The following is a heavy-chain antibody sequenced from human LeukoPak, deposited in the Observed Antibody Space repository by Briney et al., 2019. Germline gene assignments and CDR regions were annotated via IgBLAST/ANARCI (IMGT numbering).Heavy chain of an antibody. J-gene: IGHJ6*03. CDR1: GFTFSSYA. CDR2: ISYDGSNK. Sequence: GGSLRLSCAASGFTFSSYAMHWVRQAPGKGLEWVAVISYDGSNKYYADSVKGRFTISRDNSKNTLYLQMNSLRAEDTAVYYCARSSAADFWSGYHTRQDYYYYMDVWGKGTTVTVSS. V-gene: IGHV3-30*01. D-gene: IGHD3-3*01. CDR3: ARSSAADFWSGYHTRQDYYYYMDV.